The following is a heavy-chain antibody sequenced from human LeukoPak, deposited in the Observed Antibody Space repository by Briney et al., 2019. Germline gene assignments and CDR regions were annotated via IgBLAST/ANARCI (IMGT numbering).Heavy chain of an antibody. J-gene: IGHJ6*03. CDR1: GFTFSSYW. D-gene: IGHD3-3*01. CDR2: IKQDGSEK. CDR3: ARDEPTYYDFWSGYSNYYMDV. Sequence: GGSLRVSCAASGFTFSSYWMSWVRQAPGKGLEWVANIKQDGSEKYYVDSVKGRFTISRDNAKNSLYLQMNSLRAEDTAVYYCARDEPTYYDFWSGYSNYYMDVWGKGTTVTVSS. V-gene: IGHV3-7*01.